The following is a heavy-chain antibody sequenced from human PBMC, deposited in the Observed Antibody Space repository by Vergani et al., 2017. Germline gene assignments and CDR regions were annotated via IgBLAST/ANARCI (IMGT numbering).Heavy chain of an antibody. V-gene: IGHV3-33*01. Sequence: QVQLVESGGGVVQPGRSLRLSCAASGFTFSSYGMHWVRQAPGKGLEWVAVIWYDGSHKYYADSVKGRFTISRDNSKNTLYLQMNSLRAEDTAVYYCARDRVDRTMPRGVLDYWGQGTLVTVSS. D-gene: IGHD3-10*01. CDR2: IWYDGSHK. CDR1: GFTFSSYG. CDR3: ARDRVDRTMPRGVLDY. J-gene: IGHJ4*02.